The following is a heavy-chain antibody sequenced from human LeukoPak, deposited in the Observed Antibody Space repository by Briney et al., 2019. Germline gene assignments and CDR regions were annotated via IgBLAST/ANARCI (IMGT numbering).Heavy chain of an antibody. CDR1: GYTFTGYY. CDR3: ARDPYVSGSYGWLDP. V-gene: IGHV1-2*06. D-gene: IGHD3-10*01. Sequence: ASVKVSCKASGYTFTGYYIHWVRQAPGQGLEWMGRINPNSGDTNYAQKFQGRVTMTRDTSTSTAYMELSNLSSDDTAVYYCARDPYVSGSYGWLDPWGQGTLVTVSS. CDR2: INPNSGDT. J-gene: IGHJ5*02.